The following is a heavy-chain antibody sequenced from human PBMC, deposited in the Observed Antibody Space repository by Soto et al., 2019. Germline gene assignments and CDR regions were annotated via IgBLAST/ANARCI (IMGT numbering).Heavy chain of an antibody. D-gene: IGHD3-3*01. J-gene: IGHJ5*02. CDR2: IYYSGST. V-gene: IGHV4-39*01. CDR1: GGSISSSSYY. Sequence: SETLSLTCTVSGGSISSSSYYWGWIRQPPGKGLEWIGSIYYSGSTYYNPSLKSRVTISVDTSKNQFSLKLSSVTAADTAVYYCARHCPAYDFWSGYPNWFDPWGQGTLVTVSS. CDR3: ARHCPAYDFWSGYPNWFDP.